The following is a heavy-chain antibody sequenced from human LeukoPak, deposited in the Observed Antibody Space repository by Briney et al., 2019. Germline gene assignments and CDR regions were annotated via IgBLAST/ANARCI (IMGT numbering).Heavy chain of an antibody. Sequence: GGSLRLSCAASGFTFSSYEMNWVRQAPGRGLEWVSYISSSGSTIYYADSVKGRFTISRDNAKNSLYLQMNSLRAEDTAVYYCTRVNIRTGERFFDYWGQGTLVTVSS. CDR2: ISSSGSTI. V-gene: IGHV3-48*03. CDR3: TRVNIRTGERFFDY. J-gene: IGHJ4*02. CDR1: GFTFSSYE. D-gene: IGHD7-27*01.